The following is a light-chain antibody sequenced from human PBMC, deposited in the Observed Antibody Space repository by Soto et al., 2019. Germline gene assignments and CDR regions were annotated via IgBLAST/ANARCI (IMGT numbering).Light chain of an antibody. CDR1: QSVGNN. J-gene: IGKJ5*01. CDR3: QQYGYSPIT. CDR2: GAS. Sequence: EIVMTQSPGALSVSPGERVTLSCRASQSVGNNLAWHQQKPGQAPRLLIYGASTRATGFPARFSGSGSGTEFTLTISSLQSEDFAVYYCQQYGYSPITFGQGTRMEIK. V-gene: IGKV3-15*01.